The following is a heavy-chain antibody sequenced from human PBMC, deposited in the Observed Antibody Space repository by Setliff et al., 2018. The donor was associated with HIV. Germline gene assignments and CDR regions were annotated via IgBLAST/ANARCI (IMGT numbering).Heavy chain of an antibody. Sequence: ASVKVSCKASGYTFTGYYMHWVRQAPGQGPEWLGWMNPNSGRAGSAQMFQGRLTMTRDTSTSTAYRELSSMTSDDTAIYYCARGRLSWSPDFWGQGTLVTVSS. J-gene: IGHJ4*02. CDR2: MNPNSGRA. CDR3: ARGRLSWSPDF. V-gene: IGHV1-2*02. CDR1: GYTFTGYY.